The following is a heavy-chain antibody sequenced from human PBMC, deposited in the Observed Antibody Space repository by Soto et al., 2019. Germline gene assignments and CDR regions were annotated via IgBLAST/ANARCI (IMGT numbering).Heavy chain of an antibody. J-gene: IGHJ3*02. D-gene: IGHD6-25*01. V-gene: IGHV3-23*01. CDR2: ILVGGST. CDR3: AKATAASGGAFEI. Sequence: GGSLRLSCAVSGFICSSYDMSWVRQAPGKGLEWVSTILVGGSTHYEDSVKGRFTISRDTSKNTVYLQMNSLTAGDTAFYYCAKATAASGGAFEIYGQGTMVTVSS. CDR1: GFICSSYD.